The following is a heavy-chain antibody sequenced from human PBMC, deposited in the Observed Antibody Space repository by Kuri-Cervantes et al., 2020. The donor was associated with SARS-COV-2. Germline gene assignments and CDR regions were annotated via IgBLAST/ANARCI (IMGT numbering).Heavy chain of an antibody. CDR3: ASLLGWYDSSGYYHYYYMDV. J-gene: IGHJ6*03. CDR1: GGTFSSYA. Sequence: SVKVSCKASGGTFSSYAISWVRQAPGQGLEWMGGIIPIFGTANYAQKFQGRVTITTDESTRTAYMELSSLRSEDAAVYYCASLLGWYDSSGYYHYYYMDVWGKGTTVTVSS. CDR2: IIPIFGTA. V-gene: IGHV1-69*05. D-gene: IGHD3-22*01.